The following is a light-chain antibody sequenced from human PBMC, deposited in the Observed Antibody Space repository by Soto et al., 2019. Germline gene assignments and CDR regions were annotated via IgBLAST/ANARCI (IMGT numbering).Light chain of an antibody. CDR2: EVV. CDR3: KSYAGSNTYV. J-gene: IGLJ1*01. Sequence: QSVLTQPPSVSGAPGQRVTISCTGNSSNIGAGFDVHWYQHHPGKAPRLIIYEVVQRPSGVPDRFSGSKSGNTASLTVSGLQAADEADYFCKSYAGSNTYVFGSGTKSPS. CDR1: SSNIGAGFD. V-gene: IGLV1-40*01.